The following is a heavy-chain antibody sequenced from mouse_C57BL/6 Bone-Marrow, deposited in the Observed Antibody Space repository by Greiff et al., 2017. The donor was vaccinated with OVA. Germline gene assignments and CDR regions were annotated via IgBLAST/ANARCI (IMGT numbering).Heavy chain of an antibody. V-gene: IGHV5-16*01. CDR3: ARIYDGYYDWYFDV. CDR2: INYDGSST. J-gene: IGHJ1*03. Sequence: EVKLVESEGGLVQPGSSMKLSCTASGFTFSDYYMAWVRQVPEKGLEWVANINYDGSSTYYLDSLKSRFIISRDHAKNILYLQMSSLKSEDTAAYYCARIYDGYYDWYFDVWGKGTTVTVSS. CDR1: GFTFSDYY. D-gene: IGHD2-3*01.